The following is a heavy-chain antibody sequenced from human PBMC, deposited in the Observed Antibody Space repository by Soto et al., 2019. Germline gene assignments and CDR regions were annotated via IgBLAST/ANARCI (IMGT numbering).Heavy chain of an antibody. V-gene: IGHV4-59*08. CDR1: GGSISSYY. Sequence: QVQLQESGPGLVKPSETLSLTCTVSGGSISSYYWSWIRQPPGKGLEWIGYIYYSGSTNYTPSLKSRVTISVDTSKNQFSLKLSSVTAADTAVYYCASHGRYSYGYWGQGTLVTVSS. CDR3: ASHGRYSYGY. D-gene: IGHD5-18*01. CDR2: IYYSGST. J-gene: IGHJ4*02.